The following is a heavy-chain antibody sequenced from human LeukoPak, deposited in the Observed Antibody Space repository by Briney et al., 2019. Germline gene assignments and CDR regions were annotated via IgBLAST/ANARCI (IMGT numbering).Heavy chain of an antibody. J-gene: IGHJ4*02. D-gene: IGHD1-26*01. CDR2: INPNSGGT. CDR1: GYTFTGYY. Sequence: ASVKVSCKASGYTFTGYYMHCVRQAPGQGLEWMGWINPNSGGTNYAQKFQGRVTMTRDTSISTAYMELSRLRSDDTAVYYCARVVGATTRYFDYWGQGTLVTVSS. CDR3: ARVVGATTRYFDY. V-gene: IGHV1-2*02.